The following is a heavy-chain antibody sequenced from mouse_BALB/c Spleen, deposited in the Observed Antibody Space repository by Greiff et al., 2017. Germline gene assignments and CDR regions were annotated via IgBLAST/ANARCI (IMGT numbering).Heavy chain of an antibody. CDR1: GYTFTSYW. J-gene: IGHJ4*01. Sequence: VQLQQSGAELAKPGASVKMSCKASGYTFTSYWMHWVKQRPGQGLEWIGYINPSTGYTEYNQKFKDKATLTADKSSSTAYMQLSSLTSEDSAVYYCAGWSDGYGVYAMDYWGQGTSVTVSS. CDR2: INPSTGYT. CDR3: AGWSDGYGVYAMDY. D-gene: IGHD2-3*01. V-gene: IGHV1-7*01.